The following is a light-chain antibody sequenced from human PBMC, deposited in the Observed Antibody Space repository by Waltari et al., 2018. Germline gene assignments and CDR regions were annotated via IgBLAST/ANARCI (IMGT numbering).Light chain of an antibody. Sequence: DIPMTQSPSSLSASVGERVTITCRASQSISTYVDWYQQKPGKAPKLLISDASSLQTGAPSRFSGSGSGTDFTLTISSLLPEDFATYYCQQVNRAPLTFGGGTKVEIK. CDR3: QQVNRAPLT. CDR2: DAS. CDR1: QSISTY. J-gene: IGKJ4*01. V-gene: IGKV1-39*01.